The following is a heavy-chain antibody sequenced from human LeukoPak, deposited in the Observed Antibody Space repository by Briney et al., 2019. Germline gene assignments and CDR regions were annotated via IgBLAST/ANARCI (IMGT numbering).Heavy chain of an antibody. CDR3: ATINDIVVGDNTLDY. V-gene: IGHV1-69*02. CDR2: IIPILGIA. Sequence: SVKVSCTASGGTFSSYTISWVRQAPGQGLEWMGRIIPILGIANYAQKFQGRVTITADKSTSTAYMELSSLRSEDTAVYYCATINDIVVGDNTLDYWGQGTLVTVSS. J-gene: IGHJ4*02. CDR1: GGTFSSYT. D-gene: IGHD2-21*01.